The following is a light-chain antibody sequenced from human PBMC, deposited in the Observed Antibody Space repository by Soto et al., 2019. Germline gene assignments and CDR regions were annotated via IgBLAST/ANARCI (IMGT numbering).Light chain of an antibody. CDR2: TNS. V-gene: IGLV1-44*01. CDR1: SSNIGSNT. J-gene: IGLJ3*02. Sequence: QAVVSQSPSASGTPGQRVTISCSGSSSNIGSNTMSWYQQLPGTAPKLLIFTNSQRPSGVPDRFSGSKSGTSASLAISGLQSEDEADYYCAAWDDSLNGVVFGGGTKVTVL. CDR3: AAWDDSLNGVV.